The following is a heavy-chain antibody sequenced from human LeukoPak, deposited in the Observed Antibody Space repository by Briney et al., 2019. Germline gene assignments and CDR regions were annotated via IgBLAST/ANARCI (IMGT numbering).Heavy chain of an antibody. V-gene: IGHV3-64*01. J-gene: IGHJ3*02. CDR3: ARGTIAAAGTVLLAFDI. CDR1: GFTFSSYA. D-gene: IGHD6-13*01. Sequence: PGGSLRLSCAASGFTFSSYAMHWVRQAPGKGLEYVSAISSNGGSTYYANSVKGRFTISRDNSKNTLYLQMNSLRAEDTAVYYCARGTIAAAGTVLLAFDIWGQGTMVTVSS. CDR2: ISSNGGST.